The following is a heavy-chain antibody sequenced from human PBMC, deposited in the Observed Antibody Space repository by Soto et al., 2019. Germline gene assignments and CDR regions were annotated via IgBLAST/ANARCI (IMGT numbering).Heavy chain of an antibody. J-gene: IGHJ4*02. D-gene: IGHD3-9*01. Sequence: PGGSLRLSCAASGFTVSSYDMHWVRQATGKGLEWVSAIGTAGDTYYPGSVKGRFTISRENAKNSLYLQMNSLRAGDTAVYYCARGSSYDILTGYFLFDYWGQGTLVTVSS. CDR1: GFTVSSYD. V-gene: IGHV3-13*01. CDR2: IGTAGDT. CDR3: ARGSSYDILTGYFLFDY.